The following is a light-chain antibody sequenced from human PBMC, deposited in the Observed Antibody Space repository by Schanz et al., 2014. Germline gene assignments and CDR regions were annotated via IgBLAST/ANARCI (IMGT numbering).Light chain of an antibody. CDR1: SSNIGSNT. Sequence: QSVLTQPPSASGTPGQRVTISCSGSSSNIGSNTVNWYQQLPGTAPKLLIYSNNQRPSGVADRFSGSKSGNSASLAISGLQSEDEADYYCAAWDDSLNGLVFGGGTKLTVL. CDR3: AAWDDSLNGLV. J-gene: IGLJ3*02. CDR2: SNN. V-gene: IGLV1-44*01.